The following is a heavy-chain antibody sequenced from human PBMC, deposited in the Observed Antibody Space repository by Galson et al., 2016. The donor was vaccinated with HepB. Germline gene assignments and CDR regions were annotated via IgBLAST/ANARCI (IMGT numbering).Heavy chain of an antibody. CDR3: ATDLRVGTENGMDV. D-gene: IGHD1-26*01. V-gene: IGHV1-24*01. CDR1: GYTLTELS. CDR2: FDPEDGET. Sequence: SVKVSCKVSGYTLTELSMHWVRQAPGKGLEWMGGFDPEDGETIYAQKFQGRVTMTEDTSTDAVYMDLSSLRSEDTAVYYCATDLRVGTENGMDVWGQGTTVTVSS. J-gene: IGHJ6*02.